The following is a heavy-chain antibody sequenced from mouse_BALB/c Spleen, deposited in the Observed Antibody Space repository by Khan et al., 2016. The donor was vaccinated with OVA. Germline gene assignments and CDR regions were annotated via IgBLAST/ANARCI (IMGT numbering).Heavy chain of an antibody. CDR2: IWSDGST. CDR1: GFSLTNYG. Sequence: VELVESGPGLVAPSQSLSITCTISGFSLTNYGIHWGRQPPGKGLEWLVMIWSDGSTTYNSALKSRMSISKDNSKSQVFLKMNSLQTDDTAMYYCARQPYYHYNIMDYWGQGTSVTVSS. D-gene: IGHD2-10*01. V-gene: IGHV2-6-1*01. J-gene: IGHJ4*01. CDR3: ARQPYYHYNIMDY.